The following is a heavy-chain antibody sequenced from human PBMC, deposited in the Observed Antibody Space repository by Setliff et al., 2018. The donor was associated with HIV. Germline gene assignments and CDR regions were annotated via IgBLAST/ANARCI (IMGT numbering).Heavy chain of an antibody. Sequence: PSETLSLTCAVYGGSFSGFYWNWIRQPPGKGLEWIGEINHSGSTNYNPSLKSRVTISVDTSKNQFSLKLSSVTAADTAVYYCARDLREVGGGSYADYWGQGTLVTVSS. D-gene: IGHD1-26*01. J-gene: IGHJ4*02. CDR2: INHSGST. CDR1: GGSFSGFY. CDR3: ARDLREVGGGSYADY. V-gene: IGHV4-34*01.